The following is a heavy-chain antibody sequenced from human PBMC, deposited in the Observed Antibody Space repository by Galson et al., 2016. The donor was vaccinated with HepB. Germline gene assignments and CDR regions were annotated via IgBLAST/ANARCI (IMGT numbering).Heavy chain of an antibody. CDR2: MYDSGSG. CDR1: GSSVSSGGYA. CDR3: ARGVTH. Sequence: TLSLTCGVSGSSVSSGGYAWSWIRQPPGKGLEWIGCMYDSGSGSYNLSPKGRVAISLDRAKNQVSLRLTSVTAADTAVYFCARGVTHWGRGILVTVSA. J-gene: IGHJ4*02. V-gene: IGHV4-30-2*01. D-gene: IGHD2-21*02.